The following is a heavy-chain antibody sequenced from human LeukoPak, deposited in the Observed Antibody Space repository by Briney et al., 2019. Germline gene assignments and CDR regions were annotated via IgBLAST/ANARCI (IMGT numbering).Heavy chain of an antibody. CDR3: ARHGGHYQSDD. V-gene: IGHV4-4*02. Sequence: SETLSLTCTVSGGSITSNHWSWVRQPPGKGLEWIGQVHHSGGTSYNPSLRSRVTISINKSENQFSLKLNSVTAADTAVYYCARHGGHYQSDDWGQGTLVTVSS. CDR2: VHHSGGT. D-gene: IGHD2-21*01. CDR1: GGSITSNH. J-gene: IGHJ4*02.